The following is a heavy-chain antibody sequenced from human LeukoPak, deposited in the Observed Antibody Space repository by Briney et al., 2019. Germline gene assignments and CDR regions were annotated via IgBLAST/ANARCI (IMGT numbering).Heavy chain of an antibody. J-gene: IGHJ4*02. CDR2: ISSSSSYI. V-gene: IGHV3-21*04. CDR1: GFTFSSYS. CDR3: ATDRERDPSVYYLV. Sequence: GGSLRLSCAASGFTFSSYSMNRVRQAPGKGLEWVSSISSSSSYIYYADSVKGRFTISRDNSKNTLFLQINSLRAEDSAVYYCATDRERDPSVYYLVGGQGTLITVSS. D-gene: IGHD3-22*01.